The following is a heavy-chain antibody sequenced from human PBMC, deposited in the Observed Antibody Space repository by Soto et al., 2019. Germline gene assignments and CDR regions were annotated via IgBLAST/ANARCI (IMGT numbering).Heavy chain of an antibody. CDR1: GDSVSNDNYY. CDR2: IYYSGTT. D-gene: IGHD3-16*01. Sequence: PSETLSLTCAVSGDSVSNDNYYWSWIRQPPGKGLGWIGYIYYSGTTNYNSYLKSRLSLSVDMSKNQFSLKLASVTAADTAVYFCARSQRGRTAFTFDYWGQGALVTVS. V-gene: IGHV4-61*01. J-gene: IGHJ4*02. CDR3: ARSQRGRTAFTFDY.